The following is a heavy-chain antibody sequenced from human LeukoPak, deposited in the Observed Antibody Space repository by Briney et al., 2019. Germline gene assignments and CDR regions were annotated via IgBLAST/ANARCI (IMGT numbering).Heavy chain of an antibody. CDR2: TYYRSRRSY. J-gene: IGHJ4*02. D-gene: IGHD3-10*01. V-gene: IGHV6-1*01. CDR1: GDSVSSSTAA. CDR3: ARFAYGAPDY. Sequence: SQTLSLTCAISGDSVSSSTAAWNWIRQSPSRGLEWLGRTYYRSRRSYEYTTSVESRITINADTSENQFSLQLKSVTPEDTAVYYCARFAYGAPDYWGQGTLVTVSS.